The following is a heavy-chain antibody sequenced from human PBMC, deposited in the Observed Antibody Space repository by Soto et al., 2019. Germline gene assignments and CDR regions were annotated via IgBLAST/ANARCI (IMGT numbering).Heavy chain of an antibody. CDR2: IIPIFGTA. CDR3: ARLDYGDRPALGY. J-gene: IGHJ4*02. Sequence: QVQLVQSGAEVKKPGSSVKVSCKASGGTFSSYAISWVRQAPGQGLEWMGGIIPIFGTANYAQKFQGRVTXTXDXXTSTAYMELSSLRSEDTAVYYWARLDYGDRPALGYWGQGTLVTVSS. V-gene: IGHV1-69*05. D-gene: IGHD4-17*01. CDR1: GGTFSSYA.